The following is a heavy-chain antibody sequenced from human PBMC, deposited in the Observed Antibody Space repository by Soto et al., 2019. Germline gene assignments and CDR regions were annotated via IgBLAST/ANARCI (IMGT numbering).Heavy chain of an antibody. CDR2: IIPIFGTA. D-gene: IGHD3-22*01. J-gene: IGHJ4*02. CDR1: GGTFTTYV. CDR3: ARDRAPLPTYYYDSSGYYFDY. V-gene: IGHV1-69*01. Sequence: QVSRFKSGAKGRKPGSWVRASCRAPGGTFTTYVISGWGKALGQGLEGMGGIIPIFGTANYAQKFQGRVTITADESTSTAYMELSSLRSEDTAVYYCARDRAPLPTYYYDSSGYYFDYWGQGTLVTVSS.